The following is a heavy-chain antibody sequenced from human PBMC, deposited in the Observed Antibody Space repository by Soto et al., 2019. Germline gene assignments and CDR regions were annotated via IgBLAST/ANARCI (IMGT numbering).Heavy chain of an antibody. CDR1: GYTFTSYA. Sequence: ASVKVSCKASGYTFTSYAMHWVRQAPGQRLEWMGWINAGNGNTKYSQKFQGRVTITRDTSASTAYMELSSLRSEDTAVYYCASSAGEFHLWGYNWLDPGGQGTLVTV. CDR3: ASSAGEFHLWGYNWLDP. V-gene: IGHV1-3*01. CDR2: INAGNGNT. D-gene: IGHD3-10*01. J-gene: IGHJ5*02.